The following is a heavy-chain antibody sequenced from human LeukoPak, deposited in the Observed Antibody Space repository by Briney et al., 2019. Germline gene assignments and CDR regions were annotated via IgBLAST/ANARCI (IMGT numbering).Heavy chain of an antibody. Sequence: GESLKLSCKASGYSFINYWLGWVRQRPGKGLEWIGIIYPGDSDTRYSPSFQGQVTISADRSISTAFLQWNSLKPSDSAIYYCARRNSMVRGALDPWGQGTLVTVSS. CDR1: GYSFINYW. CDR2: IYPGDSDT. V-gene: IGHV5-51*01. D-gene: IGHD3-10*01. J-gene: IGHJ5*02. CDR3: ARRNSMVRGALDP.